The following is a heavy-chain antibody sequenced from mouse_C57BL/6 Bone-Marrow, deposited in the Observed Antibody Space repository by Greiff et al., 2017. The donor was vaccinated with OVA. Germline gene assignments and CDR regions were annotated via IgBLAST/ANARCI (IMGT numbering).Heavy chain of an antibody. Sequence: VHVKQSVAELVRPGASVKLSCTASGFNIKNTYMHWVKQRPEQGLEWIGRIDPANGNTKYAPKFQGKATITADTSSNTAYLQLSSLTSEDTAIYYCARVAYYSNYGWYFDVWGTGTTVTVSS. D-gene: IGHD2-5*01. CDR2: IDPANGNT. CDR3: ARVAYYSNYGWYFDV. CDR1: GFNIKNTY. J-gene: IGHJ1*03. V-gene: IGHV14-3*01.